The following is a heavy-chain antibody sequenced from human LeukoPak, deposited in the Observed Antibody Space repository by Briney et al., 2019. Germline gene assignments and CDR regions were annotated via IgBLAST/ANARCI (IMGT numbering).Heavy chain of an antibody. CDR2: VSPDGNLA. CDR3: ARDPSYGSGSYVFDY. J-gene: IGHJ4*02. V-gene: IGHV3-74*01. D-gene: IGHD3-10*01. Sequence: PGGSLRLSCAGSGFTLSSSWMHWVRQAPGKGPVWVAHVSPDGNLANYADSVKGRFIISRDNAKNTLFLQMNSLRAEDTAVYYCARDPSYGSGSYVFDYWGQGTLVTVSS. CDR1: GFTLSSSW.